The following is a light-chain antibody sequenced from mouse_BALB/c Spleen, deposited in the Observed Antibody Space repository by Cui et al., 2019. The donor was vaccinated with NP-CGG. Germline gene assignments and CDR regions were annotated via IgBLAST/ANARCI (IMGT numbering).Light chain of an antibody. CDR1: TGAVTTSNY. CDR2: GTN. Sequence: AVVYHDSALTTSPGETVTLTCRSSTGAVTTSNYANWVQEKPDHLFTGLIGGTNNRAPGVPARFSGSLIGDKAALTITGAQTEDETIYFCALWYSNHWVFGGGTKLTVL. V-gene: IGLV1*01. J-gene: IGLJ1*01. CDR3: ALWYSNHWV.